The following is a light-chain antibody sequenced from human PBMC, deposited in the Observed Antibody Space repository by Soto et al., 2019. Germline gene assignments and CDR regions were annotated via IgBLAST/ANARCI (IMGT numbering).Light chain of an antibody. V-gene: IGKV3-15*01. CDR1: QHVSSN. CDR2: RAS. Sequence: EIVMTQSPATLSVSPGGSATLSCRASQHVSSNFALYRQKPGQAPTLLIYRASTRATGIPARFSGSGSGTEFTLTISSRQSEDFAVYYCQQYNNWPYTFGQGTKLEIK. J-gene: IGKJ2*01. CDR3: QQYNNWPYT.